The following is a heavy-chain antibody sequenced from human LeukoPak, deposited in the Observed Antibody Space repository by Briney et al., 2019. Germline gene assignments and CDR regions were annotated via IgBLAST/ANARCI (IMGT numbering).Heavy chain of an antibody. Sequence: PSETLSLTCTVSGGSISSYYWSWIRQPPGKGLEWIGYIYYSGSTNYNPSLKSRVTISVDTSKNQFSLKLSSVTAADTAVYYCARSTVTTPPTFDYWGQGTLVTVSS. CDR2: IYYSGST. CDR1: GGSISSYY. V-gene: IGHV4-59*01. CDR3: ARSTVTTPPTFDY. J-gene: IGHJ4*02. D-gene: IGHD4-11*01.